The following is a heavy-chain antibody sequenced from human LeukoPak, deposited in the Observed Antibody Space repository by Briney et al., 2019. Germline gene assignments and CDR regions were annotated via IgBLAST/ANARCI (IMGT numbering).Heavy chain of an antibody. CDR1: GGSISSSSYY. Sequence: PSETLSLTCTVSGGSISSSSYYWGRIRPPPGKGLEWIGSIYYSGSTYYSPSLKSRVTISVDTSKNQFSLKLSSVTAADTAVYYCARGGDHMIVVVFWYWGQGTLVTVSS. V-gene: IGHV4-39*01. J-gene: IGHJ4*02. CDR2: IYYSGST. D-gene: IGHD3-22*01. CDR3: ARGGDHMIVVVFWY.